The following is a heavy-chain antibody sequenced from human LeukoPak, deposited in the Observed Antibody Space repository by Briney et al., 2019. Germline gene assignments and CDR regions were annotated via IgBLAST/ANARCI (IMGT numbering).Heavy chain of an antibody. V-gene: IGHV3-30*19. CDR2: ISYDGSNK. D-gene: IGHD3-22*01. CDR1: GFTFSSYG. CDR3: ARVPTRSSGYYGNY. J-gene: IGHJ4*02. Sequence: GGSLRLSCAASGFTFSSYGMHWVRQAPGKGLEWVAVISYDGSNKYYADSVKGRFTISRDNSKNTLYLQMNSLRAEDTAVYYCARVPTRSSGYYGNYWGQGTLVTVSS.